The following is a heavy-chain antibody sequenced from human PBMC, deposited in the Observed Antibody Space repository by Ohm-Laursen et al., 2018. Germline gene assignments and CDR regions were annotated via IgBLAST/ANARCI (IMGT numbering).Heavy chain of an antibody. CDR1: GYTFTGYY. CDR3: ARVGDIVVVVAGDYGMDV. V-gene: IGHV1-2*02. J-gene: IGHJ6*02. CDR2: INPNSGGT. D-gene: IGHD2-15*01. Sequence: AASVKVSCKASGYTFTGYYMHWVRQAPGQGLEWMGWINPNSGGTNYAQKFQGRVTMTRDTSISTAYMELSRLRSDDTAVYYCARVGDIVVVVAGDYGMDVWGQGTTVTVSS.